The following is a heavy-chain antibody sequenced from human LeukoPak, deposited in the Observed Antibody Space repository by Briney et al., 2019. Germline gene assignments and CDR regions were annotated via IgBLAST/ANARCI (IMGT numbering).Heavy chain of an antibody. V-gene: IGHV1-2*02. J-gene: IGHJ1*01. CDR2: INPDSGDT. CDR3: ARGSYDSSDFEYFQH. CDR1: GYTFTGYY. Sequence: ASVKGSCKASGYTFTGYYIHWVRQAPGQGLEWMGWINPDSGDTNYAQRFQGRATMTRDTSISTAYMEKRRLTSDDTAVYYCARGSYDSSDFEYFQHWGQGTLVTVSS. D-gene: IGHD3-22*01.